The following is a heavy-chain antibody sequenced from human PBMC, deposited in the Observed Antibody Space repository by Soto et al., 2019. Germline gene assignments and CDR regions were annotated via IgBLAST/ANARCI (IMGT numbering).Heavy chain of an antibody. Sequence: GGSLRLSCAAAGFTFSNYAMNWVRQAPGEGLEWVSGISGSTGNTYYADSAKGRFTISRDNSKNTVYLQIHSLRAEDTALYYCAKGEDSFGFTRFDYWGQGNMVTVSS. V-gene: IGHV3-23*01. CDR3: AKGEDSFGFTRFDY. J-gene: IGHJ4*02. CDR2: ISGSTGNT. CDR1: GFTFSNYA. D-gene: IGHD5-18*01.